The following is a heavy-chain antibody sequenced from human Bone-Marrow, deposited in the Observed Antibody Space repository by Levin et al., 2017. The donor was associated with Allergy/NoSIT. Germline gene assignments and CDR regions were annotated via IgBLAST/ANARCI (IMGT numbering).Heavy chain of an antibody. Sequence: GGSLRLSCAASGFTFSDYAVHWVRQAPGKGLEWVALISYDGEKKYYTDSVKGRFTVSRDNSESTLYLEMNSLTSEDTAVYYCARDAVKNGYNWDYFDYWGQGTLVTVS. CDR3: ARDAVKNGYNWDYFDY. J-gene: IGHJ4*02. V-gene: IGHV3-30*04. CDR2: ISYDGEKK. CDR1: GFTFSDYA. D-gene: IGHD5-24*01.